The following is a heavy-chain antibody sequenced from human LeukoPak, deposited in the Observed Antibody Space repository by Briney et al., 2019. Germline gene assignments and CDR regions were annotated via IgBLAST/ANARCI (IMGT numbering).Heavy chain of an antibody. V-gene: IGHV1-2*04. Sequence: ASVKVSCKASGYTFTGYYTHWVRQAPGQGLEWMGWISPNSGGTNYAQKFQGWVTMTRDTSISTAYMELSRLRSDDTAVYYCARVVYYYDSSGYYLTFDPWGQGTLVTVSS. D-gene: IGHD3-22*01. CDR3: ARVVYYYDSSGYYLTFDP. J-gene: IGHJ5*02. CDR2: ISPNSGGT. CDR1: GYTFTGYY.